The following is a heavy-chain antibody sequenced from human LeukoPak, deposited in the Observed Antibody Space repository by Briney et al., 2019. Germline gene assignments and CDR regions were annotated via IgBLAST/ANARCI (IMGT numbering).Heavy chain of an antibody. J-gene: IGHJ6*03. CDR3: ARDRGDCSGGSCYRYYYYMDV. V-gene: IGHV1-69*05. Sequence: SVKVSCKASGGTFSSYAISWVRQAPGQGLEWMGRVIPIFGTANYAQKFQGRVTITTDESTSTAYMELSSLRSEDTAVYYCARDRGDCSGGSCYRYYYYMDVWGKGTTVTVSS. D-gene: IGHD2-15*01. CDR1: GGTFSSYA. CDR2: VIPIFGTA.